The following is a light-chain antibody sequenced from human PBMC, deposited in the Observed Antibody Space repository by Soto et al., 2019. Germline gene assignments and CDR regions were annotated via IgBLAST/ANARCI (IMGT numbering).Light chain of an antibody. V-gene: IGLV2-14*01. Sequence: QSVLTQPASVSGSPGQSITISCTGTSSDVGGYNYVSWYQQHPGKAPKLMIYGVSNRPSEVSNRFSGSKSGNTASLTISGLQAEDEADYYCSSYTSSATLYVFGTGTKVTVL. CDR2: GVS. CDR3: SSYTSSATLYV. J-gene: IGLJ1*01. CDR1: SSDVGGYNY.